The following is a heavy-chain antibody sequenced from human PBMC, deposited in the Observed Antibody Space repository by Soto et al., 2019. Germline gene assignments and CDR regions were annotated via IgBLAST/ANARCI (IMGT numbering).Heavy chain of an antibody. CDR1: GFTFSSYG. CDR3: AKFGVDCSGGSCFHCYYGMDV. D-gene: IGHD2-15*01. CDR2: ISYDGSNK. J-gene: IGHJ6*02. Sequence: PGGSLRLSCAASGFTFSSYGMHWVRQAPGKGLEWVAVISYDGSNKYYADSVKGRFTISRDNSKNTLYLQMNSLRAEDTAVYYCAKFGVDCSGGSCFHCYYGMDVWGQGTTVTVSS. V-gene: IGHV3-30*18.